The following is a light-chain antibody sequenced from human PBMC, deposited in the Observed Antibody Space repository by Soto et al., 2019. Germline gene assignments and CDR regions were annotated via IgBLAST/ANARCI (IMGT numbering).Light chain of an antibody. CDR1: KSDIGVYDF. J-gene: IGLJ1*01. Sequence: SVLTEPPSASLSRGQSVTLFCPGTKSDIGVYDFVSWYQHHPGKAPRLIIYEVVQRPSGVPDRFSGSKSGNTASLTVSGLQAADEAAYFCKSYAGSNSYVFGSGTKVTV. CDR3: KSYAGSNSYV. V-gene: IGLV2-8*01. CDR2: EVV.